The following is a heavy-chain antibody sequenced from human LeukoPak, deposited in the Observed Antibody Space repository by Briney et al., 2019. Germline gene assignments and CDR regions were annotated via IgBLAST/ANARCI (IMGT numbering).Heavy chain of an antibody. Sequence: VASVKVSCKASGYTFTGYYMHWVRQAPGQGLEWMGWINPNSGGTNYAQKFQGRVTMTRDTSISTAYMELSRLRSDDTAVYYCARDGKDFWSGYYDDYYYGMDVWGQGTTVTVSS. J-gene: IGHJ6*02. D-gene: IGHD3-3*01. CDR3: ARDGKDFWSGYYDDYYYGMDV. CDR2: INPNSGGT. V-gene: IGHV1-2*02. CDR1: GYTFTGYY.